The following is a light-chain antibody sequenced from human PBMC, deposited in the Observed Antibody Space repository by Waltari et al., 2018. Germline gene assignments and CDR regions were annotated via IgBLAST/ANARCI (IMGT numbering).Light chain of an antibody. J-gene: IGLJ2*01. CDR2: DTS. Sequence: QAVVTQEPSVTVSPGGTVTLTCGSTTGPVTSDHHPYWFQLKPGQAPTTLIYDTSVRQSWTPGRFSGSILGDKAALTVSGIMPEDEATYFCLLAYGGIRVFGGGTMLTVL. V-gene: IGLV7-46*01. CDR1: TGPVTSDHH. CDR3: LLAYGGIRV.